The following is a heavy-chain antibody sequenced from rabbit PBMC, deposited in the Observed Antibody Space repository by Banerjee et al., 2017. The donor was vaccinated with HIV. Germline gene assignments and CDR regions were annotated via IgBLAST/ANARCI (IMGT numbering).Heavy chain of an antibody. D-gene: IGHD7-1*01. J-gene: IGHJ4*01. CDR3: ARGTSPVNL. CDR1: GFDFSSSYY. V-gene: IGHV1S45*01. CDR2: INTISGDT. Sequence: QEQLVESGGGLVQPEGSLTLTCTASGFDFSSSYYMCWVRQAPGKGPEWIACINTISGDTVYATWAKGRFTISKTSSTTVTLEMTSLTAADTATYFCARGTSPVNLWGQGTLVTVS.